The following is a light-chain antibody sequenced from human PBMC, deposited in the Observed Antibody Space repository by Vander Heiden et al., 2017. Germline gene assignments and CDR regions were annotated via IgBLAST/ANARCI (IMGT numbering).Light chain of an antibody. V-gene: IGLV1-44*01. Sequence: QSVLTQPPSASGTHGQRVTISCSGSSSNIGSNTVNWYQQLPGTAPKLLLSRNNQRPAGVPVRFSGSKSGTSASLAISGRQSEDEADYYCAAWDDSLNGWVFGGGTKLTVL. CDR1: SSNIGSNT. CDR3: AAWDDSLNGWV. J-gene: IGLJ3*02. CDR2: RNN.